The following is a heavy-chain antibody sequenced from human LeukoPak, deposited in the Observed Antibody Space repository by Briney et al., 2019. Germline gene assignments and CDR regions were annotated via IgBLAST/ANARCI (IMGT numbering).Heavy chain of an antibody. Sequence: ASVKVSCKVSGYTLTELSMHWVRQAPGKGLEWMGGFDPEDGETIYAQKFQGRVTVTEDTSTDTAYMELSSLRSEDTAVYYCATDDSIVATHIYGRRQLMDVWGQGTTVTVSS. CDR2: FDPEDGET. V-gene: IGHV1-24*01. D-gene: IGHD5-12*01. CDR3: ATDDSIVATHIYGRRQLMDV. CDR1: GYTLTELS. J-gene: IGHJ6*02.